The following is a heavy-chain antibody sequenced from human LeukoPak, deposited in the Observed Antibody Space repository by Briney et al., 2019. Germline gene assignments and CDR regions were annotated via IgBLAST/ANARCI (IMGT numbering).Heavy chain of an antibody. CDR1: GFTFSSYT. V-gene: IGHV3-21*04. CDR2: ITYTSDI. D-gene: IGHD4-23*01. Sequence: GGSLRLSCAASGFTFSSYTMNWVRQSPGKGLEWVSCITYTSDIYYADSVKGRFTISRDNSENTVYLQMNSLRAEDTAVYYCARVPYGNYHYYYMDVWGNGTTVTVSS. CDR3: ARVPYGNYHYYYMDV. J-gene: IGHJ6*03.